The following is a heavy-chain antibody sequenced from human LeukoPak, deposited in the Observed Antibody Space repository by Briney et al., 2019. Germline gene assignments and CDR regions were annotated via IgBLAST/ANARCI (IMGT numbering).Heavy chain of an antibody. V-gene: IGHV3-7*01. Sequence: PGGSLRLSCAASGFTFSSYWMSWVRQAPGKGLERVANIKQDGSEKYYVDSVKGRFTISRDNAKNSLYLQMNSLRAEDTAIYYCARENMYDSSDYYGWSGYYDHWGQGTLVTVSS. CDR3: ARENMYDSSDYYGWSGYYDH. CDR1: GFTFSSYW. D-gene: IGHD3-22*01. J-gene: IGHJ4*02. CDR2: IKQDGSEK.